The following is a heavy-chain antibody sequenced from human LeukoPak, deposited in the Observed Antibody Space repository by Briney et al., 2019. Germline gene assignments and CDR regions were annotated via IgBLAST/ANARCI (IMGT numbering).Heavy chain of an antibody. Sequence: PGGSLRLSCAASGFTFSSYWMSWVRQAPGKGLEWVANIKQDGSEKYYVDSVKGRFTISRDKAKNSLYLQMNSLRAEDTAVYYCARDKVSYGSGSYYGYWGQGTLVTVSS. CDR1: GFTFSSYW. D-gene: IGHD3-10*01. J-gene: IGHJ4*02. V-gene: IGHV3-7*01. CDR2: IKQDGSEK. CDR3: ARDKVSYGSGSYYGY.